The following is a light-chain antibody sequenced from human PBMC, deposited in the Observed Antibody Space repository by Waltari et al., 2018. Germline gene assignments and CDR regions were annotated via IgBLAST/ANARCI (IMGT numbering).Light chain of an antibody. CDR3: SSYTSSSTVV. CDR2: DVS. J-gene: IGLJ2*01. CDR1: RSDVGGYNY. V-gene: IGLV2-14*03. Sequence: QSALTQPASVSGSPGQSITISCTGTRSDVGGYNYVSWHQQHPGKAPKLMIYDVSTRPSGVSNRFSGSKSGNTASLTISGLQAEDEADYYCSSYTSSSTVVFGGGTKLTVL.